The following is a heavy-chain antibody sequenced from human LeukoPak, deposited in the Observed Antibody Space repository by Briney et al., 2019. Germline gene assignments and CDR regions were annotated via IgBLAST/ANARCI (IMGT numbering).Heavy chain of an antibody. J-gene: IGHJ4*02. D-gene: IGHD2-2*02. CDR3: ARERGGVVPAAIDY. CDR1: GGSISSHY. V-gene: IGHV4-59*11. CDR2: IYYSGST. Sequence: SETLSLTCTVSGGSISSHYWSWIRQPPGKGLEWIGYIYYSGSTNYNPSLKSRVTISVDTSKNQFFLKLSSVTAADTAVYYCARERGGVVPAAIDYWGQGTLVTVSS.